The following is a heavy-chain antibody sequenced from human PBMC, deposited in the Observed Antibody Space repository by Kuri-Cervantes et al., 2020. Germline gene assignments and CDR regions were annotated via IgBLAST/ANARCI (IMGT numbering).Heavy chain of an antibody. CDR2: ISWNSGSI. CDR3: AKDYYYYGSGADY. Sequence: GGSLRLSCAASGFTFDDYAMHWVRQAPGKGLEWVSGISWNSGSIGYADSVKGRFTISRDNAKHSLYLQMNSLRAEDTALYYCAKDYYYYGSGADYWAPGNLVTVSS. V-gene: IGHV3-9*01. J-gene: IGHJ4*02. CDR1: GFTFDDYA. D-gene: IGHD3-10*01.